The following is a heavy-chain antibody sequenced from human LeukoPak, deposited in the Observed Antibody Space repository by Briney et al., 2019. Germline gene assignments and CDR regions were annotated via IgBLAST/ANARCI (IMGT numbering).Heavy chain of an antibody. Sequence: GGSLRLSCAASGFTFSSSAMSWVRQAPGKGLDWLSYISSSSSTIYYADSVKGRFTISRDNAKNSLYLQMNSLRAEDTAVYYCVRPSASTGLYDFDFWGQGTLVTVSS. CDR3: VRPSASTGLYDFDF. J-gene: IGHJ4*02. CDR1: GFTFSSSA. D-gene: IGHD2/OR15-2a*01. V-gene: IGHV3-48*01. CDR2: ISSSSSTI.